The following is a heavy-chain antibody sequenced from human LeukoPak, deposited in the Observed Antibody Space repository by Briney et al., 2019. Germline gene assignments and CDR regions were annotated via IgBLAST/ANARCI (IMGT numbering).Heavy chain of an antibody. J-gene: IGHJ3*02. Sequence: SETLSLTCTVSGGSISSGSYYWSWIRQPAGKGLEWIGRIYTSGSTNYNPSLKSRVTISVDTSKNQFSLKLSSVTAADTAVYYCALGAGYCSSTSCYRAFDIWGQGTMVTVSS. V-gene: IGHV4-61*02. CDR1: GGSISSGSYY. CDR2: IYTSGST. D-gene: IGHD2-2*02. CDR3: ALGAGYCSSTSCYRAFDI.